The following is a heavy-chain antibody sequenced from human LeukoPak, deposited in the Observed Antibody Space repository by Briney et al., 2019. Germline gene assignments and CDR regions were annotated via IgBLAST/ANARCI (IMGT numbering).Heavy chain of an antibody. CDR1: GLTFSSYW. D-gene: IGHD3-3*01. J-gene: IGHJ4*02. CDR3: ARDNDYDFWSGSRAFDY. CDR2: INSDGSST. V-gene: IGHV3-74*01. Sequence: GGSLRLSCAASGLTFSSYWMHWVRQAPGKGLVWVSRINSDGSSTSYADSVKGRFTISRDNAKNTLYLQMNSLRAEYTAVYYCARDNDYDFWSGSRAFDYWGQGTLVTVSS.